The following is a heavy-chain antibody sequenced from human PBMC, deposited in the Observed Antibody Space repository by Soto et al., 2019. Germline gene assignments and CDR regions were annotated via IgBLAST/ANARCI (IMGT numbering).Heavy chain of an antibody. J-gene: IGHJ3*02. CDR3: ARRILLWSVRDAFDI. Sequence: PGESLKISCKGFGYTYPSYWSGWVRQMPGKGLEWMGIIYPEDSDTRYSPSFQGQVTISADKSISTAYLQWSSLKASDTAMYYCARRILLWSVRDAFDIWGQGTMVTV. D-gene: IGHD3-10*01. CDR2: IYPEDSDT. V-gene: IGHV5-51*01. CDR1: GYTYPSYW.